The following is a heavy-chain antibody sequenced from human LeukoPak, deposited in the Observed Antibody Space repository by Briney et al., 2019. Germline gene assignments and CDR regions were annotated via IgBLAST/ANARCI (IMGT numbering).Heavy chain of an antibody. CDR2: IGTAGDT. Sequence: PGGSLRLSCAASGFTFSSYDMHWVRQATGKGLEWVSAIGTAGDTYYPGSVKGRFTISRENAKNSLYLQMNSLRAGDTAVYYCAREVPGPDAFDIWGQGTMVTVSS. CDR1: GFTFSSYD. J-gene: IGHJ3*02. D-gene: IGHD2-8*02. CDR3: AREVPGPDAFDI. V-gene: IGHV3-13*01.